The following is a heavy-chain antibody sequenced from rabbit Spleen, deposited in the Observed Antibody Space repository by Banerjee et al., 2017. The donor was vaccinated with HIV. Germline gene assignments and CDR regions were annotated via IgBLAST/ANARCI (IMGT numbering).Heavy chain of an antibody. J-gene: IGHJ4*01. D-gene: IGHD6-1*01. CDR2: IDAGSSGRI. CDR1: GFSFSNKYY. V-gene: IGHV1S40*01. Sequence: QSLEESGGDLVKPGASLTLTCTASGFSFSNKYYMCWVRQAPGKGLEWIACIDAGSSGRIYHASWAKGRFTISKTSSSTVTLQMTSLTAADTATYFCARDDGAYDYIDGYFRLWGPGPSSPS. CDR3: ARDDGAYDYIDGYFRL.